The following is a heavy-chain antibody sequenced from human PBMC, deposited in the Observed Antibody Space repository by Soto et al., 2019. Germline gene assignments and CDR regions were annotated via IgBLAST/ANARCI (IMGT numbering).Heavy chain of an antibody. CDR2: IYYSGST. J-gene: IGHJ2*01. Sequence: QLQLQESGPGLVKPSETLSLTCTVSGGSISSSSYYWGWIRQPPGKGLEWIGSIYYSGSTYYNPSLKSRVTISVDTSKNQFSLKLSSVTAADTAVYYCARHGTMVVVPAAPAWYFDLWGRGTLVTVSS. D-gene: IGHD2-2*01. V-gene: IGHV4-39*01. CDR1: GGSISSSSYY. CDR3: ARHGTMVVVPAAPAWYFDL.